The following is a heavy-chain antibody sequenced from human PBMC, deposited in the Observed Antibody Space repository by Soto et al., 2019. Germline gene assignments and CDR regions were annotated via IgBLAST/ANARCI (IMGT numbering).Heavy chain of an antibody. CDR1: GYSFTSFW. CDR3: AILERYTGEELHFDN. J-gene: IGHJ4*02. V-gene: IGHV5-10-1*01. Sequence: GESLKISGKGSGYSFTSFWISWVRQMPGKGLEWMGRIDPSDSYTSYSPSFQGHVTISADRSISTAYLQWSSLKASDTAMYYCAILERYTGEELHFDNCGEGTTVPVYS. CDR2: IDPSDSYT. D-gene: IGHD1-26*01.